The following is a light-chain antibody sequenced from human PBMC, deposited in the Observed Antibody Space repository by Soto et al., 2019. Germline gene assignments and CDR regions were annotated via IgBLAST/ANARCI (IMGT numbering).Light chain of an antibody. CDR2: DVT. V-gene: IGLV2-11*01. CDR1: SSDVGHYNF. J-gene: IGLJ3*02. Sequence: QSALTQPHSVSGSPGQSVTISCSGTSSDVGHYNFVSWYQHHPGKAPKLLIYDVTTRPSGVPDRFSGSKSGNTASLTISGLQVEDEADFYCCSYAGSYTWVFGGGTQLTVL. CDR3: CSYAGSYTWV.